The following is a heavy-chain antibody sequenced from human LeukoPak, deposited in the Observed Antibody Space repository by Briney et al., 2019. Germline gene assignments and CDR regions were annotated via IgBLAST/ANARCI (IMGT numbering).Heavy chain of an antibody. CDR3: ARVGEVPYFDWLLSPRTVDFDY. Sequence: ASVKVSCKASGYTFTSYGISWVRQAPGQGLEWMGWISAYNGNTNYAQKLQGRVTTTTDTSTSTAYMELRSLRSDDTAVYYCARVGEVPYFDWLLSPRTVDFDYWGQGTLVTVSS. CDR2: ISAYNGNT. D-gene: IGHD3-9*01. CDR1: GYTFTSYG. J-gene: IGHJ4*02. V-gene: IGHV1-18*04.